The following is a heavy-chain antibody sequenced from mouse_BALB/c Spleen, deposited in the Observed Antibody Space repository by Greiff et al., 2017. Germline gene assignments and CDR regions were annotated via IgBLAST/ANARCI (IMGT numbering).Heavy chain of an antibody. V-gene: IGHV1S137*01. D-gene: IGHD1-2*01. Sequence: LVESGAELVRPGVSVKISCKGSGYTFTDYAMHWVKQSHAKSLEWIGVISTYYGDASYNQKFKGKATMTVDKSSSTAYMELARLTSEDSAIYYCARRGNGCDMDYWGQGTSVTVSS. CDR3: ARRGNGCDMDY. CDR1: GYTFTDYA. J-gene: IGHJ4*01. CDR2: ISTYYGDA.